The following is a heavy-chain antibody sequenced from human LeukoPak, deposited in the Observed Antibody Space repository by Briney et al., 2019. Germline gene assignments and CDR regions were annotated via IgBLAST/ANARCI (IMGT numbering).Heavy chain of an antibody. CDR3: ARATGCGGGGCPISHFYYYYQMDV. D-gene: IGHD2-15*01. Sequence: ASVKVSCKASGYTFTSYGISWVRQAPGQGLGWMGWISAYNGNTNYAQKLQGRVTMTTDTSTSTAYMELSSLRSEDTAVYYCARATGCGGGGCPISHFYYYYQMDVWGKGTSVTVSS. V-gene: IGHV1-18*01. CDR2: ISAYNGNT. J-gene: IGHJ6*03. CDR1: GYTFTSYG.